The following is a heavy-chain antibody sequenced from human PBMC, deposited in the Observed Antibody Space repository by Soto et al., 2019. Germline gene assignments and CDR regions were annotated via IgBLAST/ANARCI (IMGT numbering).Heavy chain of an antibody. CDR1: GFTFSSYA. Sequence: GXSLILSCAASGFTFSSYAMSCVRQAPFKGLWWVSAISGSGGSTYYADSVKGRFTISRDNSKNTLYLQMNSLRAEDTAVYYCAKTPDIVVVPAVGEYYFDYWGQGTLVTVSS. D-gene: IGHD2-2*01. V-gene: IGHV3-23*01. CDR2: ISGSGGST. J-gene: IGHJ4*02. CDR3: AKTPDIVVVPAVGEYYFDY.